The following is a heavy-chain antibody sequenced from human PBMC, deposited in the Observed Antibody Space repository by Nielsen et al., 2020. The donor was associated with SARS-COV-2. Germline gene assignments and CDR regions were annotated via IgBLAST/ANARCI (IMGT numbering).Heavy chain of an antibody. CDR3: ARGCDGSSNCFILDY. CDR1: GFTFSSYG. Sequence: GESLKISCAASGFTFSSYGMHWVRQAPGKGLEWVAVIWYDGSNKYYADSVKGRFTISRDNSKNTLLLQMNSLGAEDTAVYYCARGCDGSSNCFILDYWGQGTLVTVSS. CDR2: IWYDGSNK. J-gene: IGHJ4*02. V-gene: IGHV3-33*01. D-gene: IGHD4-11*01.